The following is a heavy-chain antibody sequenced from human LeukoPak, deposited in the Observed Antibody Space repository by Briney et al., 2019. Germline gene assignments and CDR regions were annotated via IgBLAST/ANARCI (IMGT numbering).Heavy chain of an antibody. V-gene: IGHV3-66*01. J-gene: IGHJ3*02. CDR3: ARGGWYSPDAFDI. D-gene: IGHD6-19*01. Sequence: GGSLRLSCTVSGFTFSSYWMSWVRQAPGKGLEWVSVIYSGGSTYYADSVKGRFTISRDNSKNTLYLQMNSLRAEDTAVYYCARGGWYSPDAFDIWGQGTMVTVSS. CDR1: GFTFSSYW. CDR2: IYSGGST.